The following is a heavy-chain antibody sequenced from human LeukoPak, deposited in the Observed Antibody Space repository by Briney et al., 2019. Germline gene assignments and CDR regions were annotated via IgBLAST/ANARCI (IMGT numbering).Heavy chain of an antibody. CDR2: IYTSGST. D-gene: IGHD3-16*01. J-gene: IGHJ2*01. Sequence: SQTLSLTCTVSGGSISSGSYYWSWIRQPAGKGLEWIGRIYTSGSTNYNPSLKSRVTISVDTSKNQFSLKLSSVTAADTAVYYCASGGTVAPYWYFDLWGRGTLVTVSS. CDR1: GGSISSGSYY. V-gene: IGHV4-61*02. CDR3: ASGGTVAPYWYFDL.